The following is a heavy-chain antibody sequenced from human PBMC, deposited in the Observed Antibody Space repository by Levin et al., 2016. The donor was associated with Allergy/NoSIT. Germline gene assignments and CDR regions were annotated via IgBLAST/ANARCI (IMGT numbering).Heavy chain of an antibody. CDR2: ISGSGGST. CDR1: GFTFSSYA. V-gene: IGHV3-23*01. Sequence: ETLSLTCAASGFTFSSYAMSWVRQAPGKGLEWVSAISGSGGSTYYADSVKGRFTISRDNSKNTLYLQMNSLRAEDTAVYYCAKGFGFGELLSWYYYYMDVWGKGDHGHRLL. J-gene: IGHJ6*03. D-gene: IGHD3-10*01. CDR3: AKGFGFGELLSWYYYYMDV.